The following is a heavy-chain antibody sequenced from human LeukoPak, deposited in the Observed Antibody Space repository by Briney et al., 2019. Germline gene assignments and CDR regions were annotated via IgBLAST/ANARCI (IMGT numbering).Heavy chain of an antibody. CDR1: GTSFSGYY. J-gene: IGHJ4*02. Sequence: SETLSLTCAVDGTSFSGYYWSWIRQPPGKGLEWIGEISHSGSTNYNPSLKSRVTISVDTSKKQFSLKLTSVTAADTAVYYCAIPPTGSSSGWYVYWGQGTLVTASS. V-gene: IGHV4-34*01. CDR2: ISHSGST. CDR3: AIPPTGSSSGWYVY. D-gene: IGHD6-19*01.